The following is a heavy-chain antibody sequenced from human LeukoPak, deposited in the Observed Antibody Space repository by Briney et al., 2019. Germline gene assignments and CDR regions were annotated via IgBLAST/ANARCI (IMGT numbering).Heavy chain of an antibody. J-gene: IGHJ4*02. CDR3: ARAMNIVVVPAAPSYYFDY. Sequence: TGGSLRLSCAASGFTFSSHWMHWVRQVPGKGLVWVSRINTDGGRTDYADSVQGRFTISRDNAKNSLYLQMYSLRAEDTALYYCARAMNIVVVPAAPSYYFDYWGQGTLVTVSS. D-gene: IGHD2-2*01. CDR1: GFTFSSHW. V-gene: IGHV3-74*01. CDR2: INTDGGRT.